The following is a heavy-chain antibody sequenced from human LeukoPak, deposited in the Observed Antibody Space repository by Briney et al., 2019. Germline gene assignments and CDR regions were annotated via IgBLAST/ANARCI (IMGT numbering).Heavy chain of an antibody. J-gene: IGHJ4*02. CDR2: IDSSGST. CDR3: ARARSGYYPRFLDY. Sequence: SETLSLTCTVSGGSISSGCDYWSWIRQPAGKGLEWIGRIDSSGSTSYNPSLKSRLTISVDTSKNQFSLKLTSVTAADTAVYYCARARSGYYPRFLDYWGQGTLVTVSS. CDR1: GGSISSGCDY. D-gene: IGHD2/OR15-2a*01. V-gene: IGHV4-61*02.